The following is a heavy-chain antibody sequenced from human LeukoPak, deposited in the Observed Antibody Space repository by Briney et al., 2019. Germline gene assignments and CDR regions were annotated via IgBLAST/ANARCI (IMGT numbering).Heavy chain of an antibody. J-gene: IGHJ3*02. CDR3: ARDLGAPSAFDI. CDR2: ISYDGGNK. V-gene: IGHV3-30-3*01. D-gene: IGHD1-26*01. CDR1: GFTFSTYA. Sequence: PGGSLRLSCVASGFTFSTYAMHWVRQAPGKGLEWAAVISYDGGNKYYADSVKGRFTISRDNAKNSLYLQVNSLEAEDTAVYYCARDLGAPSAFDIWGQGAMVTVSS.